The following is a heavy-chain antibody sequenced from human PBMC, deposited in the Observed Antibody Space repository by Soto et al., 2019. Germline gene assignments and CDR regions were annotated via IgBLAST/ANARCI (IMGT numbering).Heavy chain of an antibody. J-gene: IGHJ4*02. CDR3: ASWVREYSTAAPHF. V-gene: IGHV1-69*01. D-gene: IGHD5-18*01. CDR1: GGSFNTHV. Sequence: QVQLVQSGAEVKKPGSSVRVSCKAFGGSFNTHVMNWVRQAPGQGLEWVGLIIPVFGTTKYAQHFQGRVTITADDSTATAFLEVSSLRSDDTAVYYCASWVREYSTAAPHFWGQGTLVSVSS. CDR2: IIPVFGTT.